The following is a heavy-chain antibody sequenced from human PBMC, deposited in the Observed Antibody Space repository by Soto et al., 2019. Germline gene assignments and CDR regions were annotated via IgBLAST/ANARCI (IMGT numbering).Heavy chain of an antibody. Sequence: QVQLVQSGAEVKRPGSSVKVSCKASGDTFSFYSINWVRQAPGLGLEWMGRVNPILSMSNYAQRCQGRVTMTADKSTSTAYMELSGLRSEDTAMYYCATIYGSGYRAFDYWGQGALVTVSS. CDR1: GDTFSFYS. V-gene: IGHV1-69*04. CDR2: VNPILSMS. J-gene: IGHJ4*02. D-gene: IGHD3-10*01. CDR3: ATIYGSGYRAFDY.